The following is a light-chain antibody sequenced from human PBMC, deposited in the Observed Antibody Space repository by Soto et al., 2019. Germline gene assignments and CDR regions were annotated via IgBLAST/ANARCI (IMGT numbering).Light chain of an antibody. V-gene: IGKV3-20*01. CDR3: QQYGSSPIT. J-gene: IGKJ5*01. Sequence: EIVLTQSPGTLSLSPGERATLSCRASQSVSSSYLAWYQQKPGQAPRLLIYGASSRATGIPDRFSGSGSGTDFPLTISRLEPEDFAVYYCQQYGSSPITFGQGTRWRV. CDR1: QSVSSSY. CDR2: GAS.